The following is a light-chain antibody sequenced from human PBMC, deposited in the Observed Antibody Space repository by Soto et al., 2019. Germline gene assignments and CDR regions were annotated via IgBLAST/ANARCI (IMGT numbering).Light chain of an antibody. CDR2: EVN. V-gene: IGLV2-8*01. CDR3: SSYGGSNNLV. J-gene: IGLJ2*01. CDR1: SSDVGGYSY. Sequence: QSALTKPPSASGSPGQSVTISCTGASSDVGGYSYVSWYQQHPGKAPKLMIYEVNKRPSGVPDRFSGSKSGNTASLTVSGLQAEDEADYYCSSYGGSNNLVFGGGTQLTVL.